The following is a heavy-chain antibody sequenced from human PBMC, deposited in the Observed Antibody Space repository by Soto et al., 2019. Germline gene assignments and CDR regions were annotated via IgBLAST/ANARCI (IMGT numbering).Heavy chain of an antibody. V-gene: IGHV1-46*01. D-gene: IGHD1-26*01. CDR3: ARDSGSEYFDY. J-gene: IGHJ4*02. Sequence: ASVKVSCKASGYTFTSYYMHWVRQAPGQGLEWMGIINPSGGSTSYAQKFQGRVTMTWDTSTSTVYMELSSLRSEDTAVYYCARDSGSEYFDYWGQGTLGTVSS. CDR2: INPSGGST. CDR1: GYTFTSYY.